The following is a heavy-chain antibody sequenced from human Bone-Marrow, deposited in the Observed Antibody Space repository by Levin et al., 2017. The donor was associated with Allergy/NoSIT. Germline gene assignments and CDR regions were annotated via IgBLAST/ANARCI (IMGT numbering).Heavy chain of an antibody. V-gene: IGHV2-5*02. Sequence: SGPTLVKPTQTLTLTCTFSGFSLSTSGVDVGWVRQPPGKALEWLALIYWDDDKRYSPSLKSRLTITKDTSKNQVVLTMTNMDPVDTATYYCVHGKTGTAGAHYWGQGTRVTVSS. D-gene: IGHD1-1*01. J-gene: IGHJ4*02. CDR1: GFSLSTSGVD. CDR2: IYWDDDK. CDR3: VHGKTGTAGAHY.